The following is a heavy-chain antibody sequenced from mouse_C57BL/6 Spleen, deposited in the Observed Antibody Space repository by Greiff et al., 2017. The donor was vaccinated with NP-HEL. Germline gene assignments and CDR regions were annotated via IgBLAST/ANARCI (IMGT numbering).Heavy chain of an antibody. V-gene: IGHV2-2*01. CDR1: GFSLTSYG. Sequence: VHLVESGPGLVQPSQSLSITCTVSGFSLTSYGVHWVRQSPGTGLEWLGVIWSGGSTDYNAAFISSLSISKDNSKSQVFFKMNSLQADDTAIYYCARRSPYAMDYWGQGTSVTVSS. J-gene: IGHJ4*01. CDR2: IWSGGST. CDR3: ARRSPYAMDY.